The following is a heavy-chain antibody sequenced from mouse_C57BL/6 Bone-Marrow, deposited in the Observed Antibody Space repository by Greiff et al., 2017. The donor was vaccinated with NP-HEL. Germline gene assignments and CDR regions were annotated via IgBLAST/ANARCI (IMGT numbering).Heavy chain of an antibody. CDR2: ISNGGGST. CDR1: GFTFSDYY. D-gene: IGHD1-1*01. Sequence: EVMLVESGGGLVQPGGSLKLSCAASGFTFSDYYMYWVRQTPEKRLEWVAYISNGGGSTYYPDTVKGRFTISRDNAKNTLYLQMSRLKSEDTAMYYCARLTTTVVAPYAMDYWGQGTSVTVSS. CDR3: ARLTTTVVAPYAMDY. J-gene: IGHJ4*01. V-gene: IGHV5-12*01.